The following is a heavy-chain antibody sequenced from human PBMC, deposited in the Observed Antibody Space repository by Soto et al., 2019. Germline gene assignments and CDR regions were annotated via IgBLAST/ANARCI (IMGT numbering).Heavy chain of an antibody. CDR3: ARDKITGLFDY. D-gene: IGHD2-8*02. Sequence: SETLSLTCAVYGGSFSGDYWNWIRQSPGKGLEWIGEINHSGITNYNPSLKSRVTISVDTSKNQFTLKLTSVTAADTAVYYCARDKITGLFDYWGQGTLVTVSS. CDR2: INHSGIT. V-gene: IGHV4-34*01. J-gene: IGHJ4*02. CDR1: GGSFSGDY.